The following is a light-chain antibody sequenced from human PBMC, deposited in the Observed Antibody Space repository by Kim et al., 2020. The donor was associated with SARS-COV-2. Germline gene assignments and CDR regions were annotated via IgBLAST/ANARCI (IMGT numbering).Light chain of an antibody. Sequence: SSELTQDPAVSVALGQTIRITCQGDSLRSYYASWYQQKPGQAPVLVIYGKNNRPSGIPDRFSGSRSGNTASLTINGAQAEDEADYYCNSRDSSGNHMVFG. CDR1: SLRSYY. CDR3: NSRDSSGNHMV. CDR2: GKN. J-gene: IGLJ3*02. V-gene: IGLV3-19*01.